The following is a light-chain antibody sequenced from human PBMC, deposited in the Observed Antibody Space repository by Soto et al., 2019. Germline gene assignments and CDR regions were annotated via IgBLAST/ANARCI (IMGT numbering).Light chain of an antibody. V-gene: IGKV3-20*01. J-gene: IGKJ3*01. CDR3: QQRIN. Sequence: EIVLTQSPGTLSLSPGDRATLSCRASQSVSSSYLAWYQQKPGQAPRLLIYGASSRATGIPDRFSGSGSGTDFTLTITRLEPEDFAVYYCQQRINFCTGTKVDI. CDR2: GAS. CDR1: QSVSSSY.